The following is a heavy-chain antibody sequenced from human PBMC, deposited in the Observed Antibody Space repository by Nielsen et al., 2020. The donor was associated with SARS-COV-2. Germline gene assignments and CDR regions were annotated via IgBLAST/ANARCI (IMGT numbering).Heavy chain of an antibody. CDR3: AKDPGTSIAAMGDY. Sequence: GGSLRLSCAASGFTFSSYGMHWVRQAPGKGLEWVAVIWYDGSNKYYADSVKGRFTISRDNSKNTLYLQMNSLRAEDTAVYYCAKDPGTSIAAMGDYWGQGTLVTVSS. D-gene: IGHD6-13*01. CDR2: IWYDGSNK. J-gene: IGHJ4*02. V-gene: IGHV3-30*02. CDR1: GFTFSSYG.